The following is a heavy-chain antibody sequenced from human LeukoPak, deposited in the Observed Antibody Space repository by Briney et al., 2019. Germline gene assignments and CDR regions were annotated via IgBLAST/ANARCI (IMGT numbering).Heavy chain of an antibody. V-gene: IGHV3-21*01. CDR2: ITSGGDYI. J-gene: IGHJ4*02. Sequence: GGSLRLSCAASGFTFNTFNMNWVRQAPGKGLEWVSSITSGGDYIYYADSVKGRFTTPRDNAKNSLPLQLNSLRVEDTAVYYCARGHYDVLAASYKWTPDYWGQGTLVTVSS. CDR3: ARGHYDVLAASYKWTPDY. CDR1: GFTFNTFN. D-gene: IGHD3-9*01.